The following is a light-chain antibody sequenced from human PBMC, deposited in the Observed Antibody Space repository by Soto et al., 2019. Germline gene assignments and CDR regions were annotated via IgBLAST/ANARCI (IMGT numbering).Light chain of an antibody. CDR1: RSNIGAGYD. CDR3: QSYDSSLSGSV. J-gene: IGLJ2*01. CDR2: GNS. Sequence: SVLTQPPSVSGAPGQGVTISCTGSRSNIGAGYDVHWYQQLPGTAPKLLISGNSNRPSGVPDRFSGSKSGTSASLAITGLQAEDEADYYCQSYDSSLSGSVFGGGTKLTVL. V-gene: IGLV1-40*01.